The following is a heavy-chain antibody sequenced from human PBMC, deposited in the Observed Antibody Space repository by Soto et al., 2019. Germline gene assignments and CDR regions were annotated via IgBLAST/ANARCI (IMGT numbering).Heavy chain of an antibody. D-gene: IGHD4-17*01. CDR1: GFTFKNYG. V-gene: IGHV3-33*01. J-gene: IGHJ3*02. CDR2: IWYDGSQK. CDR3: ARYNGNYGAFDI. Sequence: VQMVESGGGVVQPGRSLRLSCAASGFTFKNYGMHWVRQAPGKGLEWVALIWYDGSQKYYADFVEGRFTISRDNSENTLDLQMSSLRAEDTAVYYCARYNGNYGAFDIWGQGTVVTVSS.